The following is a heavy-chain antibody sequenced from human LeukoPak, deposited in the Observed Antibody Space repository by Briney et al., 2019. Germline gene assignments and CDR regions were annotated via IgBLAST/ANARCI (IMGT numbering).Heavy chain of an antibody. CDR1: GGSFSGYY. Sequence: SETLSLTCAVYGGSFSGYYWSWIRQPPGKGLEWIGEINHSGSTNYNPSLKSRVTISVDTSKNQSSLKLSSVTAADTAVYYCARSLSAAGLYFDYWGQGTLVTVSS. CDR3: ARSLSAAGLYFDY. CDR2: INHSGST. V-gene: IGHV4-34*01. D-gene: IGHD6-13*01. J-gene: IGHJ4*02.